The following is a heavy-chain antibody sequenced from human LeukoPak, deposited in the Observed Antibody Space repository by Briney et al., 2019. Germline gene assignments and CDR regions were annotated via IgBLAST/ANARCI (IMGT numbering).Heavy chain of an antibody. V-gene: IGHV3-23*01. D-gene: IGHD2-2*01. CDR2: ISGSGGST. CDR1: GFAFSTYSTYF. J-gene: IGHJ4*02. CDR3: AKVLIPAALSRESSRGYFDY. Sequence: PGGSLRLSCAASGFAFSTYSTYFMSWVRQAPGKGLEWVSGISGSGGSTYYADSVKGRFTISRDNSKNTLYLQMNSLRAEDTAVYYCAKVLIPAALSRESSRGYFDYWGQGTLVTVSS.